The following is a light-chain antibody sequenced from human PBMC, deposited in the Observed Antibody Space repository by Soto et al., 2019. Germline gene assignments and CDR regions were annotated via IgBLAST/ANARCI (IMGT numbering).Light chain of an antibody. Sequence: SYELTQPPSVSVAPGKTARITCGGNNMGSKSVHWYQQKPGQAPVLVIYYDSDRPSGIPERFSGSNSGNTATLTISRVEAGDEADYYCQVWDSSSDHGVVFGGGTKLTVL. CDR3: QVWDSSSDHGVV. CDR1: NMGSKS. V-gene: IGLV3-21*04. CDR2: YDS. J-gene: IGLJ2*01.